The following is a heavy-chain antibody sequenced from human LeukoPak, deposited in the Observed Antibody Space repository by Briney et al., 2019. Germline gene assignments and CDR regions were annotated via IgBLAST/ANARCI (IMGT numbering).Heavy chain of an antibody. CDR2: IHSSGST. V-gene: IGHV4-4*08. Sequence: KASETLSLTFSISGGPVLNYYWRTIRQSPGKGLEWIAYIHSSGSTNYNPSLKSRVTISVDTSEDQFSLQLNSVTAADTAVYFCTSDEWVVAVHTGQTLYYYDSWGQGTLVTVSS. CDR1: GGPVLNYY. CDR3: TSDEWVVAVHTGQTLYYYDS. J-gene: IGHJ4*02. D-gene: IGHD2-8*01.